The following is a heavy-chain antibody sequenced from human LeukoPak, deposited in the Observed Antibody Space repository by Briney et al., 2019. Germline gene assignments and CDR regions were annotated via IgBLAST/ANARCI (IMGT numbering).Heavy chain of an antibody. Sequence: GGSLRLSCAAPGFTFSSYGMHWVRQAPGKGLEWVAFIRYDGSNKYYADSVKGRFTISRDNSKNTLYLQMNSLRPEDTAVYYCARDFGYYGSGSYPDYFDYWGQGTLVTVSS. CDR3: ARDFGYYGSGSYPDYFDY. CDR2: IRYDGSNK. J-gene: IGHJ4*02. CDR1: GFTFSSYG. V-gene: IGHV3-30*02. D-gene: IGHD3-10*01.